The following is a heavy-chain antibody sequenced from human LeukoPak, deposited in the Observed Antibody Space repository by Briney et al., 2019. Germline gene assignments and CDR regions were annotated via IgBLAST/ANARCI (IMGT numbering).Heavy chain of an antibody. CDR3: ARHPTNCGGDCYSSYYYYGMDV. J-gene: IGHJ6*04. Sequence: SETLSLTCTVSGGSMSSYYWSWIRQPPGKGLEWLGYIYYSGSTNYNPSLKSRVTISVDTSKKQFSLKLSSVTAADTAVYYCARHPTNCGGDCYSSYYYYGMDVWGKGPTVTVSS. V-gene: IGHV4-59*08. CDR1: GGSMSSYY. CDR2: IYYSGST. D-gene: IGHD2-21*02.